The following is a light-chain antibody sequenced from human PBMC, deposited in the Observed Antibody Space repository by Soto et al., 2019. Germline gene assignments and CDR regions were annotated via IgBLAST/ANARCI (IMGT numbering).Light chain of an antibody. CDR2: GAS. J-gene: IGKJ5*01. CDR3: QQYGSSHT. CDR1: QSVSSNY. Sequence: ESVLTQSPGTLSFSPGERSTRSCRSSQSVSSNYLAWYQQKPGQAPRLLIYGASSRAIGIPDRFSGSVSGSDFILTINRLEPEDFAVYYCQQYGSSHTFGQGTRLENK. V-gene: IGKV3-20*01.